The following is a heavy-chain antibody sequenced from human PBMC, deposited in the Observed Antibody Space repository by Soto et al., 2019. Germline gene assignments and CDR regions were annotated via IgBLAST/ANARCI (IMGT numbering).Heavy chain of an antibody. CDR1: GFALTSSA. J-gene: IGHJ6*02. CDR2: IVVGSGNT. Sequence: GASVKVSCKASGFALTSSAVQWVRQARGQRLEWIGWIVVGSGNTNYAQKFQERVTITRDMSTSTAYMELSSLRSEDTAVYYCAADAIFGVVTSPYYYYGIDVWGQGTTVTVSS. V-gene: IGHV1-58*01. CDR3: AADAIFGVVTSPYYYYGIDV. D-gene: IGHD3-3*01.